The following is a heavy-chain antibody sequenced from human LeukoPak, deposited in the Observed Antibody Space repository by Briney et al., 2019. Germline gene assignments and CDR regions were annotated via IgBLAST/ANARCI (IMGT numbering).Heavy chain of an antibody. D-gene: IGHD2-15*01. CDR1: GFTFSTYG. J-gene: IGHJ4*02. Sequence: PGGSLRLSCSASGFTFSTYGMHWVRQAPGKGLEYVSAIISNGGSTYYADSVKGRFTISRDNSKNTLYLQMNSLRAEDTAVYYCATYCSGGSCYQDYWGQGTLVTVSS. CDR2: IISNGGST. V-gene: IGHV3-64*04. CDR3: ATYCSGGSCYQDY.